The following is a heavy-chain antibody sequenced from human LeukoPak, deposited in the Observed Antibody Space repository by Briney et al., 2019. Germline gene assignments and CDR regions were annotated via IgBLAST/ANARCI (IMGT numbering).Heavy chain of an antibody. Sequence: PGGSLRLSCAAPAFTFSHYWMHWVRQAPGKGLVWVSRINGVGSSTAYADSVKGRFTISRDNAKDTLYLQINNLRAEDTAMYYCTRDPDLSGYSFFEDWGQGTLVTVSS. CDR3: TRDPDLSGYSFFED. J-gene: IGHJ4*02. D-gene: IGHD3-22*01. CDR2: INGVGSST. CDR1: AFTFSHYW. V-gene: IGHV3-74*01.